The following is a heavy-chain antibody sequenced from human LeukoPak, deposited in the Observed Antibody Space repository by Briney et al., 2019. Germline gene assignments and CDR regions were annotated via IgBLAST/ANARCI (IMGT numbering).Heavy chain of an antibody. CDR2: IYYSGST. J-gene: IGHJ4*02. Sequence: PSETLSLTCTVSGGSISSSSYYWGWVRQPPGKGLEWIGSIYYSGSTYYNPSLKSRVTISVDTSKNQFSLKLSSVTAADTAVYYCARQFSVTTLMGGVLDYWGQGTLVTVPS. D-gene: IGHD4-17*01. CDR3: ARQFSVTTLMGGVLDY. V-gene: IGHV4-39*01. CDR1: GGSISSSSYY.